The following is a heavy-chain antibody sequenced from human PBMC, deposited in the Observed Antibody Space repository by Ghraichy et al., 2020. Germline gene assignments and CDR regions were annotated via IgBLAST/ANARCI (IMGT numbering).Heavy chain of an antibody. V-gene: IGHV1-2*04. J-gene: IGHJ5*02. CDR3: ARGGLYSSSWYWFDP. CDR1: GYTFTGYY. D-gene: IGHD6-13*01. Sequence: ASVKVSCKASGYTFTGYYMHWVRQAPGQGLEWMGWINPNSGGTNYAQKFQGWVTMTRDTSISTAYMELSRLGSDDTAVYYCARGGLYSSSWYWFDPWGQGTLVTVSS. CDR2: INPNSGGT.